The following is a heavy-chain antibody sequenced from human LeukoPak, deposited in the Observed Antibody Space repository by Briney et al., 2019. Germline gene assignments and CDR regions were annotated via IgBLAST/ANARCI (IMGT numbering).Heavy chain of an antibody. V-gene: IGHV1-18*01. J-gene: IGHJ4*02. CDR3: ARALAQGGSFDLYYFDS. D-gene: IGHD3-9*01. CDR2: TYNTYT. Sequence: VASVKVSCKTSGYSSTTYGLSWVRQAPGQGLEWMGWTYNTYTHYAETFRDRLTMTTDTSTSTSYLELRSLRSDDTAVYYCARALAQGGSFDLYYFDSWGQGSLVTVSS. CDR1: GYSSTTYG.